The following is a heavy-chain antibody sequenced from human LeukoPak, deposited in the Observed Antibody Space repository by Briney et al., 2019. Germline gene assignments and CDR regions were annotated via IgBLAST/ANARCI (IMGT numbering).Heavy chain of an antibody. D-gene: IGHD3-16*01. CDR2: TYYWSKWYN. V-gene: IGHV6-1*01. Sequence: SLTLSLPCAISVDTVSSNYAAWNWIRQSPSRGLEWLGRTYYWSKWYNDYAVSVKSRITINPNTSKNQFSLQLNSVTPEDTAVYYCARAPRGIFDYWGQGTLVTVSS. J-gene: IGHJ4*02. CDR1: VDTVSSNYAA. CDR3: ARAPRGIFDY.